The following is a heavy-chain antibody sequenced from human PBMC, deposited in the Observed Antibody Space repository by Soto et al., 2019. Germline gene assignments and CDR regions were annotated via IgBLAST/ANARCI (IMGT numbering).Heavy chain of an antibody. CDR2: IYYSGNT. V-gene: IGHV4-39*01. J-gene: IGHJ6*02. CDR1: GDSSVSSSSYY. CDR3: ASEVSSTDGMDV. Sequence: SETLSLICTVSGDSSVSSSSYYWGWIRQPPGKGLEWIGSIYYSGNTFYSPSFRSRLTISVDTSKSQFPLKLRSVTAADTATYYCASEVSSTDGMDVWGQGTTVTVSS. D-gene: IGHD2-15*01.